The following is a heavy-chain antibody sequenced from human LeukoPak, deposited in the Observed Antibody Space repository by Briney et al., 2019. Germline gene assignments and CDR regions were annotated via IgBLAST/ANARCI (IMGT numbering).Heavy chain of an antibody. V-gene: IGHV3-23*01. CDR3: ARKASNFDY. CDR1: GFTFSSYA. J-gene: IGHJ4*02. CDR2: ILSSGGST. Sequence: PGGSLRLSCAASGFTFSSYAMSWVRQAPGKGLEWVSGILSSGGSTYYADSVKGRFTISRDNAKNTLYLQMSSLRAEDTAVYCCARKASNFDYWGQGTLVTVSS.